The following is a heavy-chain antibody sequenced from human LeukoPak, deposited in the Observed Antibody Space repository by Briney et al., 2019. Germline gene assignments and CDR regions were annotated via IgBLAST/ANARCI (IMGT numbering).Heavy chain of an antibody. Sequence: PGGSLRLSCAASGFTFSSYAMSWVRQAPGKGLEWVANIKQDGSEKYYVDSVKGRFTISRDNAKNSLYLQMNSLRAEDTAVYYCAREGQRRLTFDNWGQRTLVTVSS. V-gene: IGHV3-7*01. CDR1: GFTFSSYA. CDR3: AREGQRRLTFDN. CDR2: IKQDGSEK. J-gene: IGHJ4*02. D-gene: IGHD5-24*01.